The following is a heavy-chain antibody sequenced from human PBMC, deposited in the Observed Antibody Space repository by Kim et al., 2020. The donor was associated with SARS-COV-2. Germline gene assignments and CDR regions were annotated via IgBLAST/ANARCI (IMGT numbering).Heavy chain of an antibody. CDR2: T. CDR3: ARDLSGANFDY. Sequence: TNYAQKLQGRVTMTTDTSTSTAYRELRSLRADDTAVYYCARDLSGANFDYWGQGTLVTVSS. J-gene: IGHJ4*02. V-gene: IGHV1-18*01. D-gene: IGHD3-10*01.